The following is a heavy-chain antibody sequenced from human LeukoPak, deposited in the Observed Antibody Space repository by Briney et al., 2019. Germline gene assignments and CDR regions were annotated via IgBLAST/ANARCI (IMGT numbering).Heavy chain of an antibody. CDR1: EFTFSSYA. J-gene: IGHJ4*02. V-gene: IGHV3-30-3*01. CDR3: AREGPHGDYAVYFDH. CDR2: ISYDGSNK. Sequence: GRSLRLSCAASEFTFSSYAMHWVRQAPGKGLEWVAVISYDGSNKYYADSVKGRFTISRDNSKNTLYLQMNSLRAEDTAVYYCAREGPHGDYAVYFDHWGQGTLVTVSS. D-gene: IGHD4-17*01.